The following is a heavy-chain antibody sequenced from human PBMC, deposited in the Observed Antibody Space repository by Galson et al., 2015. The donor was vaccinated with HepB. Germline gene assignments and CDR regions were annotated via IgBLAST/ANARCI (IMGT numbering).Heavy chain of an antibody. J-gene: IGHJ4*02. CDR2: ISGGGGGT. Sequence: SLRLSCAASGFTFSSYAMNWVRQAPGRGLEWVSAISGGGGGTYYADSVKGRFTISRDNSKNTLYLQMNSLRAEDTAVYYCAKGAYSSGCDYWGQGSLVTVSS. V-gene: IGHV3-23*01. CDR3: AKGAYSSGCDY. D-gene: IGHD6-19*01. CDR1: GFTFSSYA.